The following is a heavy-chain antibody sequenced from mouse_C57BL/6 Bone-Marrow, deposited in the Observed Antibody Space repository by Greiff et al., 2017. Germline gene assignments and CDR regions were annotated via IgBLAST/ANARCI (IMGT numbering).Heavy chain of an antibody. V-gene: IGHV1-19*01. CDR3: ARSRTAQATYYFDY. CDR1: GYTFTDYY. Sequence: VQLQQSGPELVKPGASVKMSCKASGYTFTDYYMNWVKQSHGKSLEWIGVINPYNGGTSYNQKFKGKATLSVDKSSSTAYMELNSLTSEDSAVYYCARSRTAQATYYFDYWGQGTTLTVSS. CDR2: INPYNGGT. D-gene: IGHD3-2*02. J-gene: IGHJ2*01.